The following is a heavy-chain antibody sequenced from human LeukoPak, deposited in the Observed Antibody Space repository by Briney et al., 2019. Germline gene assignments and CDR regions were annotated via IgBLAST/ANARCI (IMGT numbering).Heavy chain of an antibody. CDR2: ISSSSSYI. CDR1: GFTFSSNS. J-gene: IGHJ5*02. V-gene: IGHV3-21*01. D-gene: IGHD2-15*01. CDR3: ARGLGYCSGGSCPNWFDP. Sequence: PGGSLRLSCAASGFTFSSNSMNWVRQAPGKGLEWVSSISSSSSYIYYADSVKGRFTISRDNAKNSLYLQMNSLRAEDTAVYYCARGLGYCSGGSCPNWFDPWGQGTLVTVSS.